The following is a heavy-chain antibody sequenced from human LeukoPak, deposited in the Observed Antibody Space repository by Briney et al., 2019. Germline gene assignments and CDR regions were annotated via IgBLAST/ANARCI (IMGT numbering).Heavy chain of an antibody. V-gene: IGHV1-18*01. J-gene: IGHJ4*02. CDR2: ISAYNGNT. CDR3: ARDETGIDY. Sequence: GASVKAFCKVSGYTFTSYGISCVRRARGQGLEWMEWISAYNGNTNYAQKLQGRVPMTTDTSTSTAYMELRSLRSDDTAVYYCARDETGIDYWGQGTLVTLFS. CDR1: GYTFTSYG. D-gene: IGHD1-1*01.